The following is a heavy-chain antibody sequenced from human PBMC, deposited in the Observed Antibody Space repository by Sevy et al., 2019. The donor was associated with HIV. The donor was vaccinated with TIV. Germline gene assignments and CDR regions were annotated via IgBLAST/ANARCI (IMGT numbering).Heavy chain of an antibody. CDR2: MKEDGSER. CDR3: VREGVGGYSYSLDC. Sequence: GESLKISCAASGFTFSSYWMSWVRQAPGKGLEWVATMKEDGSERNYVASVKGRFTISRDNAKNSLYLQMNSLRAEDTAVYYCVREGVGGYSYSLDCWGQGTLVTVSS. CDR1: GFTFSSYW. D-gene: IGHD5-18*01. V-gene: IGHV3-7*01. J-gene: IGHJ4*02.